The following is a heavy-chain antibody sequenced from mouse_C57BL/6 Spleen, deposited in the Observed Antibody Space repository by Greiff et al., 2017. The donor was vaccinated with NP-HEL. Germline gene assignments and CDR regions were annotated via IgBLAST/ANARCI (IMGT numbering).Heavy chain of an antibody. CDR2: ISDGGSYT. CDR3: ERGGKAKGWFAD. CDR1: GFTFSSYA. J-gene: IGHJ3*01. Sequence: EVNVVEFGGGLVKPGGSLKLSCAASGFTFSSYAMSWVRQTPEKRLEWVATISDGGSYTYYPDNVKGRFTISRDNAKNNLYLQMSHLKSEDTAMYDCERGGKAKGWFADWGQGTLVTVSA. V-gene: IGHV5-4*03.